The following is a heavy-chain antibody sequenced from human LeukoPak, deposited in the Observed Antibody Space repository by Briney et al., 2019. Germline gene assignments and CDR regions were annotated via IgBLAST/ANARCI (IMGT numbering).Heavy chain of an antibody. D-gene: IGHD6-13*01. CDR2: INPNSGGT. J-gene: IGHJ4*02. Sequence: ASVKVSCKASGYTFTGYYMHWVRQAPGQGLEWMGWINPNSGGTNYAQKFQGRVTMTRDTSISTAYMELSRLRSDDTAVYYCARGDIAYEAAAVLFDYWGQGTLVTVSS. CDR3: ARGDIAYEAAAVLFDY. V-gene: IGHV1-2*02. CDR1: GYTFTGYY.